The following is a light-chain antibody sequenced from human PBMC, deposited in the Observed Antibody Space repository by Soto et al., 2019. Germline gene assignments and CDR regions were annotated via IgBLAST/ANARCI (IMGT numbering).Light chain of an antibody. V-gene: IGLV1-47*01. Sequence: QSVLTQPPSASGTPGQRVTIPCSESSSNIESNFVYWYQQLPGTTPRLLIYRNNQRPSGVPDRFSGSKSGTSASLAISALRSEDEADYYCTVWDDSLRGRLFGGGTKVTVL. CDR3: TVWDDSLRGRL. J-gene: IGLJ2*01. CDR2: RNN. CDR1: SSNIESNF.